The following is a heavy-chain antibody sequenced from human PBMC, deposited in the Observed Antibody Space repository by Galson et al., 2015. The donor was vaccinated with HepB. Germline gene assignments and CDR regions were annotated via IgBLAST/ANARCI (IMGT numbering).Heavy chain of an antibody. CDR2: INYSGST. CDR3: ARGGSEMATISFDP. V-gene: IGHV4-34*01. J-gene: IGHJ5*02. Sequence: ETLSLTCAVYGGSLSGYYWSWIRQPPGKGLEWLGEINYSGSTSYNPSVKSRVTISVDASKNQFSLKLRSVTAADTAVYYCARGGSEMATISFDPWGQGTPVTVSS. D-gene: IGHD5-24*01. CDR1: GGSLSGYY.